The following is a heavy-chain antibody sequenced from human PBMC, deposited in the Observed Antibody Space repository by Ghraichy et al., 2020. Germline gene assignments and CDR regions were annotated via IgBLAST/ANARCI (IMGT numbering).Heavy chain of an antibody. J-gene: IGHJ4*02. CDR3: AKASYESSTNYWGRFEDY. CDR2: ISNDGSNK. Sequence: GESLNISCAASGFSFSSHGVPWVRQAPGKGLEWVAVISNDGSNKYYEDSVKGRFTISRDNSKNTVYLQMNNLRTEHKAVYYGAKASYESSTNYWGRFEDYGGQEALVTVSS. D-gene: IGHD3-22*01. V-gene: IGHV3-30*18. CDR1: GFSFSSHG.